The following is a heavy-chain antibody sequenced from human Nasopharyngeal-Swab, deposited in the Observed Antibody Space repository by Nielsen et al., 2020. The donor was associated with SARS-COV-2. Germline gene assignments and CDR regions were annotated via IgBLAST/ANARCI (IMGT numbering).Heavy chain of an antibody. D-gene: IGHD6-19*01. CDR3: ARANLYSSGWYIPDY. CDR1: GYTFTGYY. Sequence: ASVKVSCKASGYTFTGYYMHWVRQAPGQGLEWMGRINPNSGGTNYAQKFQGRVTMTRDTSISTAYMELSRLRSDDTAVYYCARANLYSSGWYIPDYWGQGTLVTV. J-gene: IGHJ4*02. CDR2: INPNSGGT. V-gene: IGHV1-2*06.